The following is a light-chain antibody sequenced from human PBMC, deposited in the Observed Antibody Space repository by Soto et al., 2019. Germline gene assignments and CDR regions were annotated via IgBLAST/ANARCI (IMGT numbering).Light chain of an antibody. V-gene: IGKV1-9*01. CDR3: QQLNSYPR. CDR1: EGISSY. CDR2: AAS. Sequence: DIQLTQSPSFLSASVGDRVTITCRASEGISSYLAWYQQKPGKAPKLLIYAASTLQSGVPSRFSRSGSGTEFTLTISSLQPEDFATYYCQQLNSYPRFGQGTKVEIK. J-gene: IGKJ1*01.